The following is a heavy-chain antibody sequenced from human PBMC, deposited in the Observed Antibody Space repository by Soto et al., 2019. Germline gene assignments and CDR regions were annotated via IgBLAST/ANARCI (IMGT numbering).Heavy chain of an antibody. J-gene: IGHJ5*02. D-gene: IGHD2-15*01. CDR2: ISESGGTT. CDR3: ARDGCSGSNCLNWFDP. CDR1: GFTFSSYG. Sequence: PGGSLRLACAASGFTFSSYGMSWVRQAPGKGLEWVSGISESGGTTYYADSVKGRFTISRDNSKNTLYLQMNSLRAEDTAVYYCARDGCSGSNCLNWFDPWGQGTLVTVSS. V-gene: IGHV3-23*01.